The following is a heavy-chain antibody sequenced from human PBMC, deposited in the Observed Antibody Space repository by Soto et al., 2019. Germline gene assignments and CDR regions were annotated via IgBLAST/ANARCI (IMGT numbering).Heavy chain of an antibody. CDR1: GGSFSDYY. J-gene: IGHJ6*02. CDR2: ITHSGST. D-gene: IGHD3-10*01. Sequence: PSETLSLTCALYGGSFSDYYWGWIRQPPGKGLECIGEITHSGSTNYNPSLKSRVTLSVDTSKNQFSLNLTSVTAADTAVYYCARGLRASFGGRFTYLYHGKDVRGQGTTVTVSS. CDR3: ARGLRASFGGRFTYLYHGKDV. V-gene: IGHV4-34*01.